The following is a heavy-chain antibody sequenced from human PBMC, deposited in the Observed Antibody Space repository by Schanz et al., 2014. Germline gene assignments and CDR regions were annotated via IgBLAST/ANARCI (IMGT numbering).Heavy chain of an antibody. D-gene: IGHD3-10*01. J-gene: IGHJ5*02. Sequence: EVQLVESGGGLLQPGGSLRLSCAASGFPFSNAYMAWLRQVPGKGLEWVGHIKNNADGGTAHYAAPVKGRFTISRDDSKSAVYLQMSGLKTEDTAVYYCSTTPNFYASGTYSWFDPWGQGTRVTVSS. CDR3: STTPNFYASGTYSWFDP. V-gene: IGHV3-15*01. CDR2: IKNNADGGTA. CDR1: GFPFSNAY.